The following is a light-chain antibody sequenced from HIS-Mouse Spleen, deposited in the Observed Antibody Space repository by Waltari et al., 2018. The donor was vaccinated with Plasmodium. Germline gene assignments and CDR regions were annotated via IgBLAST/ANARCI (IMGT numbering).Light chain of an antibody. V-gene: IGKV1-5*03. CDR3: QQYNSYSWT. Sequence: DIQMTQSPSTLSASVGDRVTITCRASQSISSWLAWYQQKTGKAPKLLIYKASSLESGVPSRLSGSGSGTEFTLTISSLQPDYFATYYCQQYNSYSWTFGQGTKVEIK. CDR1: QSISSW. J-gene: IGKJ1*01. CDR2: KAS.